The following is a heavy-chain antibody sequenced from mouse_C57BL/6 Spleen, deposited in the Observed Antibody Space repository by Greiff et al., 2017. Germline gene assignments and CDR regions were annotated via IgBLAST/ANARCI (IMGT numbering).Heavy chain of an antibody. V-gene: IGHV1-15*01. Sequence: QVQLQQSGAELVRPGASVTLSCKASGYTFTDYEMHWVKQTPVHGLEWIGAIDPETGGTAYNQKFKGKAILTADKSSSTAYMELRSLTSEDSAVYYCTRRRGLTGDDFDYWGQGTTLTVSS. J-gene: IGHJ2*01. CDR1: GYTFTDYE. D-gene: IGHD4-1*01. CDR2: IDPETGGT. CDR3: TRRRGLTGDDFDY.